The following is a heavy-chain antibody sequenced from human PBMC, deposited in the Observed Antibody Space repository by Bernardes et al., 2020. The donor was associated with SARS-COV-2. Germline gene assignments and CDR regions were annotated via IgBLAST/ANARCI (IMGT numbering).Heavy chain of an antibody. V-gene: IGHV6-1*01. CDR1: GDSVSSDSAA. CDR2: TYYRSKWYN. CDR3: ARDHLYSVDY. J-gene: IGHJ4*02. D-gene: IGHD2-21*01. Sequence: SQTLSLTCAISGDSVSSDSAAWNWIRQSASRGLEWLGRTYYRSKWYNDYADSVKSRITINPDTSKNQFSLQLKSVTPEDTAVYYCARDHLYSVDYWGQGTLVTVSS.